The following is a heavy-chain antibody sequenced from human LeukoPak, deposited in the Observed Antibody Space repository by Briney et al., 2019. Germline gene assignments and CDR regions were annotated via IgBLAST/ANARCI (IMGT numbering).Heavy chain of an antibody. CDR2: IYPGDSDT. V-gene: IGHV5-51*01. Sequence: GESLKISCKGSGYSFTSYWIGWVRQMPGKGLEWMGIIYPGDSDTRYSPSFQGQVTISADKSISTAYLQWSSLKASDTAMYYCARQEYYYDSSGYAYFDYWGQGTLVTVSS. J-gene: IGHJ4*02. CDR1: GYSFTSYW. D-gene: IGHD3-22*01. CDR3: ARQEYYYDSSGYAYFDY.